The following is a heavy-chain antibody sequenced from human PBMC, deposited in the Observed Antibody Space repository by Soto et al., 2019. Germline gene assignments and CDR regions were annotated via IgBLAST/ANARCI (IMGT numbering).Heavy chain of an antibody. CDR3: AREETAWPLACALYV. CDR2: ISTRSDI. CDR1: GFTFSGYS. V-gene: IGHV3-21*01. D-gene: IGHD2-21*02. J-gene: IGHJ6*02. Sequence: GGSLGLSCSASGFTFSGYSMNWVRQAPGKGLEWVASISTRSDIYYADSVKGRFTISRDNAKNSVSLQMNSLRAEDTAVYYCAREETAWPLACALYVWGQGATVTV.